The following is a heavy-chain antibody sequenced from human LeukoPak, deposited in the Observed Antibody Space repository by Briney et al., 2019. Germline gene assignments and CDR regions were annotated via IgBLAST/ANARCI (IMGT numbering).Heavy chain of an antibody. CDR3: ARETGYSSGWYTSHFDY. J-gene: IGHJ4*02. V-gene: IGHV4-4*07. D-gene: IGHD6-19*01. CDR1: GGSISSYY. CDR2: IYSSGGT. Sequence: SETLSLTCTVSGGSISSYYWSWIRQPAGKGLEWIGRIYSSGGTNYNPSLKSRVTISVDQSKNQFSLQLGSVTAADTAMYYCARETGYSSGWYTSHFDYWGQGTLVTVSS.